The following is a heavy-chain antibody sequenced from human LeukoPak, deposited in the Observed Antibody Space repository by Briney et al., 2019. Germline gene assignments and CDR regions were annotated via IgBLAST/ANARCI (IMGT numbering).Heavy chain of an antibody. J-gene: IGHJ4*02. CDR3: AREATWTAYNFDY. Sequence: PGGSLRLSCAASAFTFTNYWMSWVRQAPGKGLEWVANMKHDGSEKYYVGSVRGRSTVSRDNARNSLYLQMNSLRAEDTAVYYCAREATWTAYNFDYWGQGTLVTVSS. CDR2: MKHDGSEK. V-gene: IGHV3-7*01. CDR1: AFTFTNYW. D-gene: IGHD3/OR15-3a*01.